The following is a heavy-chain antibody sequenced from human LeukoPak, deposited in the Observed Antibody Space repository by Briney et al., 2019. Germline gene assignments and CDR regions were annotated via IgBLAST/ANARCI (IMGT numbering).Heavy chain of an antibody. J-gene: IGHJ4*02. CDR3: ARARGDSTGYRPIDY. CDR1: GFTFSTSG. D-gene: IGHD3-22*01. V-gene: IGHV3-33*01. CDR2: IWYDGSNK. Sequence: GGSLRLSCAASGFTFSTSGMHWVRQAPGKGLEWVAVIWYDGSNKHYAESVKGRFSISRDNSKSTLYLQMNSLRAEDTAVYYCARARGDSTGYRPIDYWGQGTLVTVSS.